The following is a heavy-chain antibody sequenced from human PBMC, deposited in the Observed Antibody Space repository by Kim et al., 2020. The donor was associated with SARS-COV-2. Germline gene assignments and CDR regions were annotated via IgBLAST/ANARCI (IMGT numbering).Heavy chain of an antibody. D-gene: IGHD3-22*01. CDR2: ISGSGGST. V-gene: IGHV3-23*01. CDR3: AKDQTLLSEIVVVITLFDY. J-gene: IGHJ4*02. Sequence: GGSLRLSCAASGFTFSSYAMSWVRQAPGKGLEWVSAISGSGGSTYYADSVKGRFTISRDNSKNTLYLQMNSLRAEDTAVYYCAKDQTLLSEIVVVITLFDYWGQGTLVTVSS. CDR1: GFTFSSYA.